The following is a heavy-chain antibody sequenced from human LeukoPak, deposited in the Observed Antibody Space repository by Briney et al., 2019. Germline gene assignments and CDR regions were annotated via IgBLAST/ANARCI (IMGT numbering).Heavy chain of an antibody. CDR2: IIPILGIA. V-gene: IGHV1-69*04. Sequence: ASVKVSCKASGGTFSSYAISWVRQAPGQGLEWMGRIIPILGIANYAQKFQGRVTITADKSTSTAYMELSSLRSEDTAAYYCAREADDSSGYFYYYYGMDVWGQGTTVTVSS. CDR3: AREADDSSGYFYYYYGMDV. J-gene: IGHJ6*02. D-gene: IGHD3-22*01. CDR1: GGTFSSYA.